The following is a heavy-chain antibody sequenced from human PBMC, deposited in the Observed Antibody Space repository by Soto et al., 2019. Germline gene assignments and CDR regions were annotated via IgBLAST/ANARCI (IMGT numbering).Heavy chain of an antibody. CDR1: GFTVSSAW. V-gene: IGHV3-15*01. D-gene: IGHD1-20*01. CDR3: TTDRRITLAQFDY. Sequence: PGGSLRLSCAASGFTVSSAWMSWVRQAPGKGLEWVARIKSEADGGTTDYAAPVKGRFTISRDDSKNILDFQMNSLKTEDTAVYYCTTDRRITLAQFDYWGQGALVTV. CDR2: IKSEADGGTT. J-gene: IGHJ4*02.